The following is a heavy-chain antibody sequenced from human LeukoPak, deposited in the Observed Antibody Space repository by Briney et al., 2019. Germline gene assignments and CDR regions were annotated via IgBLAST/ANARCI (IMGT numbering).Heavy chain of an antibody. D-gene: IGHD6-13*01. Sequence: GASLKVSCKASGGTFSSYAISWVRQAPGQGLEWMGGIIPIFGTANYAQKFQGRVTITADESTSTAYMELSSLRSEDTAVYYCATIRAGYSSSWYGYWDYWGQGTLVTVSS. V-gene: IGHV1-69*13. CDR2: IIPIFGTA. CDR3: ATIRAGYSSSWYGYWDY. CDR1: GGTFSSYA. J-gene: IGHJ4*02.